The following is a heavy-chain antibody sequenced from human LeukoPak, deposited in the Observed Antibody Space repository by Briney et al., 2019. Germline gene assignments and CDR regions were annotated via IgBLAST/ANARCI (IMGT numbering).Heavy chain of an antibody. CDR3: AKVGSVAAAGTYHVDY. J-gene: IGHJ4*02. CDR2: ISGSGGRT. Sequence: GGSLRLSCAASGFTFSSYAMSWVRQAPGKGLEWVSAISGSGGRTYYADSVKGRFTISRDNSKNTLYLQMNSLRAEDTAVYYCAKVGSVAAAGTYHVDYWGQGTLVTVSS. D-gene: IGHD6-13*01. CDR1: GFTFSSYA. V-gene: IGHV3-23*01.